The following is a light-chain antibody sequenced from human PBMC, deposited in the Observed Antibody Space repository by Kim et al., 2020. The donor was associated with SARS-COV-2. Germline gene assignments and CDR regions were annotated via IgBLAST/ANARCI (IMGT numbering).Light chain of an antibody. V-gene: IGKV3-11*01. CDR2: DSS. J-gene: IGKJ4*01. CDR3: QQRINWPPELT. CDR1: QSLSSY. Sequence: ENVVTQSPAPLSLSPGERATLSCRASQSLSSYIAWYQQKPGQAPRLLIYDSSNRVTGIPARFSGSGSGTDFTLTISNLQPEDFAVYYCQQRINWPPELTFGGGTKVDIK.